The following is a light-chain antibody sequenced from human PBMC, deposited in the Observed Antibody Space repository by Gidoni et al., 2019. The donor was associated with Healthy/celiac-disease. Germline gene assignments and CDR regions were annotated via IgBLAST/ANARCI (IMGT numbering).Light chain of an antibody. V-gene: IGKV3-20*01. J-gene: IGKJ1*01. CDR3: QQYGSSPKT. Sequence: IVLTQSPGTLSLSPGERATLSCRASQRVSSSYLAWYQQKPCQAPRLLIYGASSRATGIPDRFSGSGSVTDFTLTISRLEPEDFAVYYCQQYGSSPKTFGQGTKVEIK. CDR1: QRVSSSY. CDR2: GAS.